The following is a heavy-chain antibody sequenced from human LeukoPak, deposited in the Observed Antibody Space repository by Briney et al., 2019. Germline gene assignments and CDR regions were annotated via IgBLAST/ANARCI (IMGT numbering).Heavy chain of an antibody. D-gene: IGHD1-26*01. CDR3: TRESGAFSPFGF. J-gene: IGHJ4*02. V-gene: IGHV4-4*02. CDR2: VHLSGAT. CDR1: GGSIMTTNW. Sequence: TTSETLSLTCAVSGGSIMTTNWWSWVRQPPGKGLEWIGEVHLSGATNYNPSLESRVSMSIDTSKNQMSLKLTSVPAADTAIYFCTRESGAFSPFGFWGQGTLVTVSS.